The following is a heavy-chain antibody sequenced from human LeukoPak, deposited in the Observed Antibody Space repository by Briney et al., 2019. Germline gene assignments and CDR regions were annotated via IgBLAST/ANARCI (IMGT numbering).Heavy chain of an antibody. V-gene: IGHV3-20*04. CDR3: ARVTDYYDSSGYLVHYMGV. Sequence: GGSLRLSCAASGFTFDDYGMSWVRQAPGKGLEWASGINWNGGSTGYADSVKGRFTISRDNAKNSLYLQMNSPRAEDTALYYCARVTDYYDSSGYLVHYMGVWGKGTTVTVSS. CDR2: INWNGGST. CDR1: GFTFDDYG. J-gene: IGHJ6*03. D-gene: IGHD3-22*01.